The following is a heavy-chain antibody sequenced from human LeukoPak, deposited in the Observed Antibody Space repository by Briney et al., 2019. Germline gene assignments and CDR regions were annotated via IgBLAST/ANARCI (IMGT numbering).Heavy chain of an antibody. CDR2: IYYSGST. D-gene: IGHD2-15*01. J-gene: IGHJ3*02. CDR1: DGSISGYY. Sequence: SETLSLTCTVSDGSISGYYWSWIRQPPGKGLEWIGYIYYSGSTNYNPSLKSRVTISVDASRNHFSLKLNSVTAADTAVYYCARRMKLAAKGDAFDIWGQGTMVTVSS. V-gene: IGHV4-59*08. CDR3: ARRMKLAAKGDAFDI.